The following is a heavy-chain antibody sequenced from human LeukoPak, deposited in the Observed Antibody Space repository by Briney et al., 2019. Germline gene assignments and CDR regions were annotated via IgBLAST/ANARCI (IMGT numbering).Heavy chain of an antibody. D-gene: IGHD6-13*01. J-gene: IGHJ6*02. CDR1: GFTFSSYG. CDR3: ARELHTGPYSSSWYPYYYGMDV. Sequence: GRSLRLSCAASGFTFSSYGMHWVRQAPGKGLEWVAVIWYDGSNKYYADSVKGRFTISRDNSKNTLYLQVNSLRAEDTAVYYCARELHTGPYSSSWYPYYYGMDVWGQGTTVTVSS. CDR2: IWYDGSNK. V-gene: IGHV3-33*01.